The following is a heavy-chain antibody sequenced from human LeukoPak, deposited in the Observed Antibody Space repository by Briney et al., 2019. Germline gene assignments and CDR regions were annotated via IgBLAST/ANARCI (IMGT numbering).Heavy chain of an antibody. D-gene: IGHD2-2*01. Sequence: GGSLRLSCAASGFTVNNNYMSWVRQAPGKGLEWVSIIYSGGSTYYADSVKGRFTISRDNSKNTLYLQMNSLRAEDTAVYYCAKDQDIVVVPAALDYWGQGTLVTVSS. V-gene: IGHV3-53*01. J-gene: IGHJ4*02. CDR1: GFTVNNNY. CDR2: IYSGGST. CDR3: AKDQDIVVVPAALDY.